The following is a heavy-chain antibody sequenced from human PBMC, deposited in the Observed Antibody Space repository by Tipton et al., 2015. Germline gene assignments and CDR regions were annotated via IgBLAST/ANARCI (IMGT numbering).Heavy chain of an antibody. CDR2: VYPGGGT. CDR1: GYSINNDYY. J-gene: IGHJ4*02. D-gene: IGHD3-9*01. Sequence: GLVKPSETMSLTCDVSGYSINNDYYWGWIRQAPGKGLEWIGFVYPGGGTYYNPSLKSRVTILVDTTQNQVSLRLTSVTAADTAVYYCACHDYDLLTRDYQTVDYWGQGALVTVSS. CDR3: ACHDYDLLTRDYQTVDY. V-gene: IGHV4-38-2*01.